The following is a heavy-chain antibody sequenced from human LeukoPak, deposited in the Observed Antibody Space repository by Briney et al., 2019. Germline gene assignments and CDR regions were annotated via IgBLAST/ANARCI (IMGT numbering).Heavy chain of an antibody. V-gene: IGHV4-4*07. CDR1: GGSISSYY. CDR3: ARHRCSGGSCYPMNWFDP. CDR2: IYTSGSI. Sequence: SETLSLTCTVSGGSISSYYWSWIRQPAGKGLEWIGRIYTSGSITYNPSLKSRVTISVDTSKNQFSLKLSSVTAADTAVYYCARHRCSGGSCYPMNWFDPWGQGTLVTVSS. D-gene: IGHD2-15*01. J-gene: IGHJ5*02.